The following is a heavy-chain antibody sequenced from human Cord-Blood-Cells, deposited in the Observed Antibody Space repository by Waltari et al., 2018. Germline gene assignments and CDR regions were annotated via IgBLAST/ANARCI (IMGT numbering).Heavy chain of an antibody. V-gene: IGHV1-69*01. CDR2: IIPIFGTA. CDR1: GGTFSSYA. J-gene: IGHJ4*02. CDR3: ASHVEESSSWDFDY. D-gene: IGHD6-13*01. Sequence: QVQLVQSGAEVKKPGSSVKVSCKPSGGTFSSYAISRVRQAPGQGLEWMGGIIPIFGTANYAQKFQGRVTITADESTSTAYMELSSLRSEDTAVYYCASHVEESSSWDFDYWGQGTLVTVSS.